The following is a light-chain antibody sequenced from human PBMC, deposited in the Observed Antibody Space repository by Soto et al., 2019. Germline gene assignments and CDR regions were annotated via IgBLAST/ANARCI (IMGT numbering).Light chain of an antibody. CDR1: QSINIW. CDR3: QQYNTFSSPT. J-gene: IGKJ2*01. V-gene: IGKV1-5*01. Sequence: DTQMTQSPSTLSASVGDTVTITCRASQSINIWLAWYQQKPGKAPNVLIYDASTLESGVPSRFSGGGSGTEFTLTISSLQPDDFATYYCQQYNTFSSPTFGQGTQLEIK. CDR2: DAS.